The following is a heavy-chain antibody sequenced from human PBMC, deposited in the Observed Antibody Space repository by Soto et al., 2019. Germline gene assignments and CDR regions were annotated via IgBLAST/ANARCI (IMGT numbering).Heavy chain of an antibody. J-gene: IGHJ4*02. CDR3: ARGRPSCSGGSCVVGYFDY. CDR1: DGSFSGYY. CDR2: INHSGST. V-gene: IGHV4-34*01. D-gene: IGHD2-15*01. Sequence: QVQLKQWGAGLLKPSETLSLTCAVYDGSFSGYYWSWIRQPPGKGLEWIGEINHSGSTNYNPSLKSRVTISVDTSKNQFSLTLSSVTAADTAVSYCARGRPSCSGGSCVVGYFDYWGQGTLVTVSS.